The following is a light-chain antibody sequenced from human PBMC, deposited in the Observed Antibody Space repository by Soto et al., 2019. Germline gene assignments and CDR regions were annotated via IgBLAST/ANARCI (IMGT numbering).Light chain of an antibody. CDR1: QSVSSNY. Sequence: EIVLTQSPGTLSLSPGERATLSCRASQSVSSNYLAWYQQRPGQAPRLLIFGASYRAAGIPDRFSGSGSGTDFIPTTSRLEPEDFAVYYCQHYGSSPPEFTFGPGTKVDSK. V-gene: IGKV3-20*01. J-gene: IGKJ3*01. CDR3: QHYGSSPPEFT. CDR2: GAS.